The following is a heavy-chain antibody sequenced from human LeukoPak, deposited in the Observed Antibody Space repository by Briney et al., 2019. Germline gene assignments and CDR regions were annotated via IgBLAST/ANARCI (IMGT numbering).Heavy chain of an antibody. D-gene: IGHD1-26*01. J-gene: IGHJ4*02. CDR1: GFTFSSYA. CDR3: AKASEIGSYTINFFDY. CDR2: ISYDGSNK. Sequence: GGSLRLSCAASGFTFSSYAMHWVRQAPGKGLEWVAVISYDGSNKYYADSVKGRFTISRDNSKNTLYLQMNSLRAEDTAGYYCAKASEIGSYTINFFDYWGQGTLVTVSS. V-gene: IGHV3-30-3*01.